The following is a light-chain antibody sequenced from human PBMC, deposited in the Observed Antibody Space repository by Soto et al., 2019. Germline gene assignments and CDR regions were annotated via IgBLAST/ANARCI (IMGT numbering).Light chain of an antibody. V-gene: IGKV1-9*01. CDR3: QQQHSYPLT. CDR2: AAS. CDR1: QVSSRS. Sequence: DILLTQSPSFLSASGGERATISCRASQVSSRSLGWYRQKPGEVPELLIYAASILQSGVPSRFGGSGSGTEFTITISSLQHEDYATYYYQQQHSYPLTFGGGTQVDIK. J-gene: IGKJ4*01.